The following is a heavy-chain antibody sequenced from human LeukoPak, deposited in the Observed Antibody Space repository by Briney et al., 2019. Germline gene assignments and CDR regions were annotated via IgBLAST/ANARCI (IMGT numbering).Heavy chain of an antibody. D-gene: IGHD5-12*01. CDR2: IYSGGTT. CDR3: ARYDYGRSGFDY. Sequence: AGGYLRLSCAASGFTVSTNYMTWVRQAPGKGLEWVSVIYSGGTTYYADSVKGRFSISRDNSKNTLYLQMNSLRAEDTAVYYCARYDYGRSGFDYWGQGTLVTVSS. V-gene: IGHV3-66*01. CDR1: GFTVSTNY. J-gene: IGHJ4*02.